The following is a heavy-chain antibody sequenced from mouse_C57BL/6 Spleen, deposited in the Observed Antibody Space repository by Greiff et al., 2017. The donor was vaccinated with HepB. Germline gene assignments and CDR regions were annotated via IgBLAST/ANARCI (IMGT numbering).Heavy chain of an antibody. J-gene: IGHJ4*01. CDR3: TGGGTTVVEKDYAIDY. D-gene: IGHD1-1*01. CDR2: IDPETGGT. CDR1: GYTFTDYE. Sequence: VQLQQSGAELVRPGASVTLSCKASGYTFTDYEMHWVKQTPVHGLEWIGAIDPETGGTAYNQKFKGKAILTADKSSSTAYMENRSLTSEDSAVYYCTGGGTTVVEKDYAIDYWGQGTSVTVSS. V-gene: IGHV1-15*01.